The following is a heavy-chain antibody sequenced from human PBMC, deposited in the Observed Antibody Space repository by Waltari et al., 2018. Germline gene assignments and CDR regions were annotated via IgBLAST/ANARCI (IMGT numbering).Heavy chain of an antibody. J-gene: IGHJ5*02. CDR1: GYSISSGYY. CDR2: IYHSGST. D-gene: IGHD2-15*01. Sequence: QVQLQESGPGLVKPSETLSLTCAVSGYSISSGYYWGWIRQPPGQGLEWIGSIYHSGSTYYNPSRKSRVTISVDTSKNQFSLKLSSVTAADTAVYYCARGIVVVVAAARGWFDPWGQGTLVTVSS. V-gene: IGHV4-38-2*01. CDR3: ARGIVVVVAAARGWFDP.